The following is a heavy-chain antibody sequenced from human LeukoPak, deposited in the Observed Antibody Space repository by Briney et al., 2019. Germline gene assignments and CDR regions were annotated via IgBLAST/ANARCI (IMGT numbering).Heavy chain of an antibody. CDR2: ISSSSSYI. CDR1: GFTFSSYS. J-gene: IGHJ3*02. V-gene: IGHV3-21*01. CDR3: ASLGTSSSWYTENAFDI. Sequence: GGSLRLSCAASGFTFSSYSMNWVRQAPGKGLEWVSSISSSSSYIYYADSVKGRFTISRDNAKNSLYLQMNSLRAEDTAVYYCASLGTSSSWYTENAFDIWGQGTMVTVSS. D-gene: IGHD6-13*01.